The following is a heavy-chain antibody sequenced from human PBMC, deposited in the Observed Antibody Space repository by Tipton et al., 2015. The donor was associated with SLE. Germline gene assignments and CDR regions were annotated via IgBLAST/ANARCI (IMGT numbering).Heavy chain of an antibody. J-gene: IGHJ2*01. CDR2: IYYRGNT. CDR1: GGSISSHY. CDR3: AKDEAGVQGIKGWYLDF. Sequence: TLSLTCTVSGGSISSHYWSWFRQPPGKGLEWIGYIYYRGNTKYNPSLKSRVTISLDTSRTQFSLKLSSVTAADTAVYYCAKDEAGVQGIKGWYLDFWGRGTLVTVSS. V-gene: IGHV4-59*11. D-gene: IGHD3-10*01.